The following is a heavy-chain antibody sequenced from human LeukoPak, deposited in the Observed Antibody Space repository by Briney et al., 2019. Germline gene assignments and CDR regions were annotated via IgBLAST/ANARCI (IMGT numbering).Heavy chain of an antibody. V-gene: IGHV4-34*01. CDR1: GGSFSGYY. Sequence: SETLSLTCAVYGGSFSGYYWSWIRQPPGKGLEWIGEINHSGSTNYNPSLKSRVTISVDTSKNQFSLKLSSVTAADTAVYYCARAHSLRMLRYWGQGTLVNVSS. CDR2: INHSGST. J-gene: IGHJ4*02. D-gene: IGHD2-21*01. CDR3: ARAHSLRMLRY.